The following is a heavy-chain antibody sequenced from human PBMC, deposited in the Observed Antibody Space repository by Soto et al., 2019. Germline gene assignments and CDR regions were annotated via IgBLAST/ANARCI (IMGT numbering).Heavy chain of an antibody. CDR1: GGPISSYY. Sequence: SETLSLTCTVSGGPISSYYWSWIRQPPGKGLEWIGYIYYSGSTNYNPSLKSRVTISVDTSKNQFSLKLSSVTAADTAVYYCARASSKKDYYFDYWGQGTLVTVSS. CDR2: IYYSGST. CDR3: ARASSKKDYYFDY. J-gene: IGHJ4*02. V-gene: IGHV4-59*01.